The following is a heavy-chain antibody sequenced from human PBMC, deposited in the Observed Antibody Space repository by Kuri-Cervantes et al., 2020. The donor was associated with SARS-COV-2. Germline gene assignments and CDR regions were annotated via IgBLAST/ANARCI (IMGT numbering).Heavy chain of an antibody. Sequence: SETLSLTCTVSGASMGDPMSHYYWNWIRLNPGKGLEWIGYIFHTGSNSQNPSLKSRVTVSLDTSKNQFSLSLNSVTPSDTAVYYCATKLFGEHWFDPWGQGILVTVSS. D-gene: IGHD3-10*01. J-gene: IGHJ5*02. CDR2: IFHTGSN. CDR3: ATKLFGEHWFDP. CDR1: GASMGDPMSHYY. V-gene: IGHV4-61*01.